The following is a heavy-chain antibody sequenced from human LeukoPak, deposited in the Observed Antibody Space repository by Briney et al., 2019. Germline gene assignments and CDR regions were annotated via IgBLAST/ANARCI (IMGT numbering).Heavy chain of an antibody. CDR3: AGQYSGYDSGAEYFQH. J-gene: IGHJ1*01. Sequence: PSETLSLTCTVSGGSVSSGSYYWSWIRQPPGKGLEWIGYIYYSGSTNYNPPLKSRVTISVDTSKNQFSLKLSSVTAADTAVYYCAGQYSGYDSGAEYFQHWGQGTLVTVSS. CDR2: IYYSGST. CDR1: GGSVSSGSYY. V-gene: IGHV4-61*01. D-gene: IGHD5-12*01.